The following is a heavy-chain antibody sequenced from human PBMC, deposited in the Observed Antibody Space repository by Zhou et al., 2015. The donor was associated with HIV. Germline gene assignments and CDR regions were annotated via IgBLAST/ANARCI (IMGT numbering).Heavy chain of an antibody. CDR1: GGTFSSYT. D-gene: IGHD3-10*01. Sequence: QVQLVQSGAEVKKPGSSVKVSCKASGGTFSSYTISWVRQAPGQGLEWMGRIIPILGIANYAQKFQGRVTITADKSTSTAYMELSSLRSEDTAVYYCAIGVYGSGTPTVAFDIWGQGTMVTVSS. CDR2: IIPILGIA. V-gene: IGHV1-69*02. J-gene: IGHJ3*02. CDR3: AIGVYGSGTPTVAFDI.